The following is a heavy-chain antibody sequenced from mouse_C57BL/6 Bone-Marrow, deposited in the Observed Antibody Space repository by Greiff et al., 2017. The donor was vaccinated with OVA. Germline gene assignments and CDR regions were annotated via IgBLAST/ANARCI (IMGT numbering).Heavy chain of an antibody. CDR2: IHPNSGST. V-gene: IGHV1-64*01. CDR3: AREDLLRDYFDY. CDR1: GYTFTSYW. D-gene: IGHD1-1*01. J-gene: IGHJ2*01. Sequence: VKLQQPGAELVKPGASVKLSCKASGYTFTSYWMHWVKQRPGQGLEWIGMIHPNSGSTNYNEKFKSKATLTVDKSSSTAYMQLSSLTSEDSAVYYCAREDLLRDYFDYWGQGTTLTVSS.